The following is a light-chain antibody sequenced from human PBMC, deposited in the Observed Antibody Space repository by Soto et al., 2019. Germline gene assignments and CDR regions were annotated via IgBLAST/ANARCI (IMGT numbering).Light chain of an antibody. J-gene: IGKJ1*01. V-gene: IGKV2-28*01. CDR2: LGS. CDR3: MQALQTQWT. CDR1: QSLLYSNGNNY. Sequence: EIVMTQSPPSLPVTPGEPASISCRSSQSLLYSNGNNYLNWYLQRPGQSPQLLIYLGSNRASGVPARFSGSGSGTDFTLKISRVEAEDVGVYYCMQALQTQWTFGQGTEVEIK.